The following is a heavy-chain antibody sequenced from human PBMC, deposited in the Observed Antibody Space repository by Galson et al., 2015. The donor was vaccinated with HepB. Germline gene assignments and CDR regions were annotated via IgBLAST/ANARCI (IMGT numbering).Heavy chain of an antibody. Sequence: SVKVSCKASGGTFSIYPFSWVRQAPGQGLEWMGAIVPMYVTPNYARKFQGRVTLTADESRSTVYMELSSLRSEDTAVYYCARQLAGIDAFDFWGQGTMVTVSS. D-gene: IGHD6-19*01. CDR3: ARQLAGIDAFDF. CDR2: IVPMYVTP. V-gene: IGHV1-69*13. J-gene: IGHJ3*01. CDR1: GGTFSIYP.